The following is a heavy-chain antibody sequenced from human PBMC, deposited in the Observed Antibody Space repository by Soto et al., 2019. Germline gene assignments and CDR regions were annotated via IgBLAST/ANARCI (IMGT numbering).Heavy chain of an antibody. V-gene: IGHV3-48*02. D-gene: IGHD2-2*01. CDR1: GFTFSSYS. CDR2: ISSSSSTI. Sequence: PGGSLRLSCAASGFTFSSYSMNWVRQAPGKGLEWVSYISSSSSTIYYADSVKGRFTISRDNAKNSLYLQMNSLRDEDTAVYYCARETERVVVPAAMIGYWGQGTLVTVSS. CDR3: ARETERVVVPAAMIGY. J-gene: IGHJ4*02.